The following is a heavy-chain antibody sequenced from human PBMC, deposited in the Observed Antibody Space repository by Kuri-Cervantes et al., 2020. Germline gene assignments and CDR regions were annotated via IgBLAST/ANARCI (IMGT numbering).Heavy chain of an antibody. CDR2: ISSSSSYI. Sequence: GESLKISCAASGFTFNDYYMGWIRQAPGKGLEWVSYISSSSSYIYYADSVKGRFTISRDNAKNSLYLQMNSLRAEDTAVYYCARVGYNWNEADAFDIWGQGTMVTVSS. CDR1: GFTFNDYY. J-gene: IGHJ3*02. CDR3: ARVGYNWNEADAFDI. D-gene: IGHD1-1*01. V-gene: IGHV3-11*06.